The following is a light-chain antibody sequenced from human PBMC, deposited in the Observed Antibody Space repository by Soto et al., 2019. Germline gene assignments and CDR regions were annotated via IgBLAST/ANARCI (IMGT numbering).Light chain of an antibody. CDR1: ENVRTK. CDR3: QQYNNWPPLLT. J-gene: IGKJ5*01. V-gene: IGKV3-15*01. CDR2: GAS. Sequence: EIVMTQSPAILSVSPGEGATLSCRASENVRTKVGWYQQKAGQAPRLLIYGASTRATGIPDRFSGSGSGTQFTLTISRLQSEDSAVYYCQQYNNWPPLLTVGQGTRLEIK.